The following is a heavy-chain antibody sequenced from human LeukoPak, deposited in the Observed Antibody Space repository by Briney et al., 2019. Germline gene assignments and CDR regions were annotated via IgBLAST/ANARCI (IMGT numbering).Heavy chain of an antibody. CDR1: GYTFTSYG. J-gene: IGHJ3*02. D-gene: IGHD3-10*01. CDR3: ASRYGSGSYINAFDI. Sequence: VASVKVSCKASGYTFTSYGISWVRQAPGQGLEWMGWISAYNGNTNYAQKLQGRVTMTTDTSTSTAYMELRSLRSDDTVVYYCASRYGSGSYINAFDIWGQGTMVTVSS. V-gene: IGHV1-18*01. CDR2: ISAYNGNT.